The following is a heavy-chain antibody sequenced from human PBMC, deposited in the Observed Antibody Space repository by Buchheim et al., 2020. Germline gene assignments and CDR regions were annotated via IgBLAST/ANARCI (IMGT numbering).Heavy chain of an antibody. CDR1: GLTFSSYY. D-gene: IGHD2-8*01. Sequence: EVQLVESGGGLVQPGGSLRLSCAASGLTFSSYYMHWVRQGPGKGLEWVSRINSDGSNTNYADSVKGRFTISRDNAKNTLYLQMNSLRAEDTAAYYCARQIKNGFDYWGQGTL. V-gene: IGHV3-74*01. J-gene: IGHJ4*02. CDR2: INSDGSNT. CDR3: ARQIKNGFDY.